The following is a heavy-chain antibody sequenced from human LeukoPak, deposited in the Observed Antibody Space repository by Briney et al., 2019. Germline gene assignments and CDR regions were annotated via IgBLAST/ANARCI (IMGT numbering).Heavy chain of an antibody. J-gene: IGHJ4*02. V-gene: IGHV4-39*01. D-gene: IGHD3-16*01. CDR3: ARQWGSYYFDY. CDR2: IYYSGST. CDR1: GFTFSSYA. Sequence: GSLRLSCAASGFTFSSYAMSWVRQPPGKGLEWIGSIYYSGSTYYNPSLKSRVTISVNTSKNQFSLKLSSVTAADTAVFYCARQWGSYYFDYWGQGTLVTVSS.